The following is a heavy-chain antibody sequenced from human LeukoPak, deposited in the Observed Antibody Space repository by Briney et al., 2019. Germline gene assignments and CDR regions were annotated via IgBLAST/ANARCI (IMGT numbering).Heavy chain of an antibody. CDR2: IYTSGSI. CDR3: ARDLSYYDSSGYPNWFDP. V-gene: IGHV4-4*07. D-gene: IGHD3-22*01. Sequence: SETLSLTCTVSGGSISSYYRNWIRQPAGKGLEWIGRIYTSGSITYNPSLKSRVSMSVDTSKNQFSLKLSSVTAADTAVYYCARDLSYYDSSGYPNWFDPWGQGTLVTVSS. J-gene: IGHJ5*02. CDR1: GGSISSYY.